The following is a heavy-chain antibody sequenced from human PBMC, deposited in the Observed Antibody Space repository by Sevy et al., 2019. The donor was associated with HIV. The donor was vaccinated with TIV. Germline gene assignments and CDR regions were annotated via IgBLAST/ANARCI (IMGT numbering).Heavy chain of an antibody. D-gene: IGHD3-9*01. J-gene: IGHJ6*02. Sequence: SETLSLTCSVSAMSVSSANDYWTWIRQPPGKGLEWIGHVFYFGSTNYNPSLKSRVTISLDTSKRQFSLKLTSVTAADTAGYYCGRDKYYDVLTGLYAIDVWGQGTTVTVSS. CDR3: GRDKYYDVLTGLYAIDV. V-gene: IGHV4-61*01. CDR1: AMSVSSANDY. CDR2: VFYFGST.